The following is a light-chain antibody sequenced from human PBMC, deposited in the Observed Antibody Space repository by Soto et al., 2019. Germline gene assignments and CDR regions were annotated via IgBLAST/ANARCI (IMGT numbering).Light chain of an antibody. Sequence: IQLTQSPSSLSASAGDRVTITCRASQDIRSALGWYQQKPGKVPKLLIYAASTLQSGVPSRFSGSRSGTDFTLTNSSLQPEDFATYYCLLDFSYFWAFGQGTKVDIK. CDR1: QDIRSA. V-gene: IGKV1-6*01. CDR2: AAS. J-gene: IGKJ1*01. CDR3: LLDFSYFWA.